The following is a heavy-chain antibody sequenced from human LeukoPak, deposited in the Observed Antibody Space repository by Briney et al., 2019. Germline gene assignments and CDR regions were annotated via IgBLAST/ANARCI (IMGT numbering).Heavy chain of an antibody. V-gene: IGHV3-23*01. Sequence: GGSLRLSCAASGFTFSSYDMTWVRQTPGKGLEWVALISRSGGTTYYADSVKGRFTISRDNSKNTLYLQMNNLRAEDTAEYYCAKRGGTESFYYYYYMDVWGKGTTVTVSS. CDR2: ISRSGGTT. J-gene: IGHJ6*03. CDR1: GFTFSSYD. D-gene: IGHD2-15*01. CDR3: AKRGGTESFYYYYYMDV.